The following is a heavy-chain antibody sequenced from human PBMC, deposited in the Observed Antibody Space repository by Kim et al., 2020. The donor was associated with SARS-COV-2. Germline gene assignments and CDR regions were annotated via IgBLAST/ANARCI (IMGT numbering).Heavy chain of an antibody. Sequence: SETLSLTCTVSGDSISSGGYYWSWIRQHPGKGLEWIGYMYYSGSTYYNPSLKSRVNISVDTSNDQFSLKLSSVTAADTAVYYCARETYYFGSGTYQYYFDFWGQGTLVTVSS. CDR3: ARETYYFGSGTYQYYFDF. CDR2: MYYSGST. D-gene: IGHD3-10*01. CDR1: GDSISSGGYY. V-gene: IGHV4-31*03. J-gene: IGHJ4*02.